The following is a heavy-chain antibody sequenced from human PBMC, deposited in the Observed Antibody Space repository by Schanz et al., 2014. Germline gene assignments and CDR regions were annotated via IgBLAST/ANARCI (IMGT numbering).Heavy chain of an antibody. V-gene: IGHV3-23*01. J-gene: IGHJ6*02. D-gene: IGHD6-13*01. Sequence: EVQLLESGGGLVQPGGSLRLSCAASGFTFSSYAMSWVRQAPGKGLEWVSAISGSGGDTYYADSVKGRFTISRDNSKNTRYLQMNSLRAEDTAVYYCARDRQQLVGRIGYYYGMDVWGQGTTVTVSS. CDR1: GFTFSSYA. CDR2: ISGSGGDT. CDR3: ARDRQQLVGRIGYYYGMDV.